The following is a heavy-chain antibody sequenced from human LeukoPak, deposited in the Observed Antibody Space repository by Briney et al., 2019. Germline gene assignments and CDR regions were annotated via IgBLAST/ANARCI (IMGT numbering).Heavy chain of an antibody. J-gene: IGHJ4*02. CDR2: ISHDGTNK. D-gene: IGHD4-23*01. CDR3: ARDFGGLRWNYYFDY. Sequence: SLRLSCAASGFTXSDYAMNWVRQAPGKGLEWVAIISHDGTNKYHADSVKGRFTISRDNSKNTLYLQMNSLRPEDSALYLCARDFGGLRWNYYFDYWGQGTLVTVSS. CDR1: GFTXSDYA. V-gene: IGHV3-30*04.